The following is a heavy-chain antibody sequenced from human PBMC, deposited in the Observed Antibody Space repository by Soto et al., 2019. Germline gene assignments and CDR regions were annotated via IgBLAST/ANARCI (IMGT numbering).Heavy chain of an antibody. CDR2: IKQDGSEK. J-gene: IGHJ5*02. CDR1: GFTFSSYW. Sequence: GGSLRLSCAASGFTFSSYWMSWDRQAPGKGMEWEANIKQDGSEKYYVDSVKGRFTISRDNAKNSLYLQMNSLRAEDTAVYYCARAQIFWSAFNWFDPWGQGTLVTVSS. D-gene: IGHD3-3*01. V-gene: IGHV3-7*01. CDR3: ARAQIFWSAFNWFDP.